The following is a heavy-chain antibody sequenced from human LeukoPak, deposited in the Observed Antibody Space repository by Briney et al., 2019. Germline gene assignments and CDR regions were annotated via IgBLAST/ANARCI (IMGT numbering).Heavy chain of an antibody. CDR3: ARDGPHYYFDY. Sequence: GGSLRLSCAASGFTFSNYSMNWVRQAPGKGLEWVSVIYSGGTTYYADSVKGRISISRDISTNTLYLQMSSLGAEDTAVYYCARDGPHYYFDYWGQGTLVTVSS. J-gene: IGHJ4*02. V-gene: IGHV3-53*01. CDR1: GFTFSNYS. CDR2: IYSGGTT.